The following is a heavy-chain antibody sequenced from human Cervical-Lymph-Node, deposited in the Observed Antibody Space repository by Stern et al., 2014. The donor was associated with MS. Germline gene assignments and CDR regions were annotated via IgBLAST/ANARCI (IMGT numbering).Heavy chain of an antibody. CDR3: ARLSNGYLDY. V-gene: IGHV5-51*01. J-gene: IGHJ4*02. Sequence: VQLVESGAEVKKSGESLKISCKGSGYSFTNYWIGWVRQMPGKGLEWMGIFYPGDLVPTYSPSSKGQVTISADKSINPAYLQWSSLKASDTAMFYCARLSNGYLDYWGQGTLVTVSS. CDR1: GYSFTNYW. D-gene: IGHD2-15*01. CDR2: FYPGDLVP.